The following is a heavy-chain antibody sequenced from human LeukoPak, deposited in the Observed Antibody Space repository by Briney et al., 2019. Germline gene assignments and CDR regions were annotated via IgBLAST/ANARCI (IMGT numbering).Heavy chain of an antibody. V-gene: IGHV4-39*01. J-gene: IGHJ4*02. CDR3: ARQGAGIAVAASPFYY. CDR2: IYYSGST. CDR1: GGSISSSSYY. Sequence: SGTLSLTCTVSGGSISSSSYYWGWIRQPPGKWLEWIGSIYYSGSTYYNPSLKSRVTISVDTSKNQFSLKLSSVTAADTAVYYCARQGAGIAVAASPFYYWGQGTLVTVSS. D-gene: IGHD6-19*01.